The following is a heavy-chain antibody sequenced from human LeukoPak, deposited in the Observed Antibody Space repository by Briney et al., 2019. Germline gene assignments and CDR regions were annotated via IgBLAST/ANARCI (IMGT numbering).Heavy chain of an antibody. CDR1: GGSISSYY. Sequence: SETLSLTCTVSGGSISSYYWNWIRQPAGKGLEWIGRIHTSGSTNYNPSLKSRVTMSVDTSKNKFSLKLSSVTAADTAVYYCARVCSGGSCRFDYWGQGTLVTVSS. D-gene: IGHD2-15*01. CDR3: ARVCSGGSCRFDY. J-gene: IGHJ4*02. CDR2: IHTSGST. V-gene: IGHV4-4*07.